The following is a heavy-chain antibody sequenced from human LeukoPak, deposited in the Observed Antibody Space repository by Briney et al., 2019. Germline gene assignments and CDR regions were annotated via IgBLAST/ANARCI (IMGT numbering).Heavy chain of an antibody. CDR1: GFTFSSHA. D-gene: IGHD4/OR15-4a*01. Sequence: PGGSLRLSCAASGFTFSSHAMSWVRQAPGKGLEWVSAISGSGGYTYYADSVKGRFTISRDNSKNTLNLQMNSLRAEDTAVYYCARDHDYGNGNFAFWGQGTLVTVSS. CDR2: ISGSGGYT. V-gene: IGHV3-23*01. J-gene: IGHJ4*02. CDR3: ARDHDYGNGNFAF.